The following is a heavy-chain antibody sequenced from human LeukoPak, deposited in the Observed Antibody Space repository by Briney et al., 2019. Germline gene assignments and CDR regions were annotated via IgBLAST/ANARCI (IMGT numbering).Heavy chain of an antibody. Sequence: GGFLRLSCAASGFTFSSYAMSWVRQAPGKGLEWVSVIYSGGSTYYADSVKGRFTISRDNSKNTLYLQMNSLRAEDTAVYYCARDRSYYGSGSNFDYWGQGTLVTVSS. CDR1: GFTFSSYA. CDR3: ARDRSYYGSGSNFDY. J-gene: IGHJ4*02. CDR2: IYSGGST. V-gene: IGHV3-66*01. D-gene: IGHD3-10*01.